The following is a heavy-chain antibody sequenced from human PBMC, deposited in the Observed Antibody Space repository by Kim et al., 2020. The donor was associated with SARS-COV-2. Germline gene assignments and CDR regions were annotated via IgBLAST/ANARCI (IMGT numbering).Heavy chain of an antibody. J-gene: IGHJ1*01. D-gene: IGHD6-19*01. CDR2: ISGSGGST. V-gene: IGHV3-23*01. Sequence: GGSLRLSCAASGFTFSSYAMSWVRQAPGKGLEWVSAISGSGGSTYYADSVKGRFTISRDNSKNTLYLQMNSLRAEDTAVYYCAKVPYTGYSSGWPGWKNIFQHWGQGTLVTVSS. CDR1: GFTFSSYA. CDR3: AKVPYTGYSSGWPGWKNIFQH.